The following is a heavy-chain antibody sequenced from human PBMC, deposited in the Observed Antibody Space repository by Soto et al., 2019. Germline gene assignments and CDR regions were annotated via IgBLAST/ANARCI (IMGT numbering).Heavy chain of an antibody. CDR3: ARVGLWFGELWPRHGFDP. CDR2: IYYSGST. CDR1: GGSISSYY. V-gene: IGHV4-59*01. D-gene: IGHD3-10*01. J-gene: IGHJ5*02. Sequence: SETLSLTCTVSGGSISSYYWSWIRQPPGKGLEWIGYIYYSGSTNYNPSLKSRVTISVDTSKNQFSLKLSSVTAADTAVYYCARVGLWFGELWPRHGFDPWGQGTLVTVSS.